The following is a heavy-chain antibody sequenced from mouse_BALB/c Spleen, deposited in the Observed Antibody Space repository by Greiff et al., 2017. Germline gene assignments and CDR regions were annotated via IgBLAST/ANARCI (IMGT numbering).Heavy chain of an antibody. J-gene: IGHJ4*01. CDR3: VLDYDKYYYAMDY. D-gene: IGHD2-4*01. Sequence: EVKLQESGPGLVKPSQSLSLTCTVTGYSITSDYAWNWIRQFPGNKLEWMGYISYSGSTSYNPSLKSRISITRDTSKNQFFLQLNSVTTEDTATYYCVLDYDKYYYAMDYWGQGTSVTVSS. CDR1: GYSITSDYA. CDR2: ISYSGST. V-gene: IGHV3-2*02.